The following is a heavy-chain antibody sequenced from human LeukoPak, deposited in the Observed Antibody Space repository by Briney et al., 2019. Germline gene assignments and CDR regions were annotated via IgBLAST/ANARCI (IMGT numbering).Heavy chain of an antibody. J-gene: IGHJ4*02. CDR3: ARDGLGAAAGLPTYHFDY. CDR1: GFTFSNYW. V-gene: IGHV3-7*01. D-gene: IGHD6-13*01. CDR2: IKEDGSEK. Sequence: PGGSLRLSCAASGFTFSNYWMTWVRQAPGKGLEWVANIKEDGSEKNYVDSVKGRFTISRDNAKNSLYLQMNSLRAEDTAVYYCARDGLGAAAGLPTYHFDYWGQGTLVTVSS.